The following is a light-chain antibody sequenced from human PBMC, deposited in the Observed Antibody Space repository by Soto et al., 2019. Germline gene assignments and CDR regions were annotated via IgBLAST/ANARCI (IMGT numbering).Light chain of an antibody. J-gene: IGKJ1*01. CDR1: QSVSNW. V-gene: IGKV1-5*03. CDR2: KAS. Sequence: DIQRTQSPSTLSSSVGDRVTITCRASQSVSNWLAWYQQKPGKAPKILIDKASSLESGVPSRFSGSGSGTEFTLTISCLRPDDFATYYCQHYNGYRWTFGQGTKV. CDR3: QHYNGYRWT.